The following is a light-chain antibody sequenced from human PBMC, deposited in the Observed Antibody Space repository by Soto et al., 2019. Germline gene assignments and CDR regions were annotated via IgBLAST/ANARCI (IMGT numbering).Light chain of an antibody. CDR1: QTISSW. CDR2: AAS. Sequence: DIQMTQSPSTLSGSVGDRVTITCRASQTISSWLAWYQQRPGKAPNLLIYAASNLQSEVPSRISGSGSGTDFTLTITSLQPEDFATYYCQQSFNTPITFGQGTRLEI. V-gene: IGKV1-39*01. CDR3: QQSFNTPIT. J-gene: IGKJ5*01.